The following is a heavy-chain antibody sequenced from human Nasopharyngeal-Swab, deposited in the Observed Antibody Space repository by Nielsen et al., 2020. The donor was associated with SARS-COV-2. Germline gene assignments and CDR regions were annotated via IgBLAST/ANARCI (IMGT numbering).Heavy chain of an antibody. J-gene: IGHJ4*02. D-gene: IGHD6-6*01. CDR2: ISGSGGST. CDR3: AKDTSLKIRYSSSSHFDY. V-gene: IGHV3-23*01. CDR1: GFTFSSYA. Sequence: GESLKIPCAASGFTFSSYAMSWVRQAPGKGLEWVSAISGSGGSTYYADSVKGRFTISRDNSKNTLYLQMNSLRAEDTAVYYCAKDTSLKIRYSSSSHFDYWGQGTLVTVSS.